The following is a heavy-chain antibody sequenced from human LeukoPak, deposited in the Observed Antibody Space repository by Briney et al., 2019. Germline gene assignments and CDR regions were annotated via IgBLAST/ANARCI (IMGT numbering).Heavy chain of an antibody. J-gene: IGHJ4*02. Sequence: ASVKVSCKAPGYTFTSCDINWVRQATGQGLEWMGWMNPNSGNTGCGQSFQGRITMTRDISIGTAYMELSNLTSEDTAIYYCTRGSSGRRDNWGQGTLVIVSP. CDR1: GYTFTSCD. D-gene: IGHD6-19*01. CDR2: MNPNSGNT. CDR3: TRGSSGRRDN. V-gene: IGHV1-8*01.